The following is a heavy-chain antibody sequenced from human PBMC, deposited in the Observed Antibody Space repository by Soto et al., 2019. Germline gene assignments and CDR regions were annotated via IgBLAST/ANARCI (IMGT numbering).Heavy chain of an antibody. CDR3: ARQIAVFGVVIIGSWYFDL. V-gene: IGHV4-39*01. CDR2: IYYSGRT. J-gene: IGHJ2*01. Sequence: SETRSLTCTVSGGSISSSSYYWGWIRQPPGKGLEWIGSIYYSGRTYYNPSLKSRVTISVATSKNQFSLKLSSVTAADTAVYYCARQIAVFGVVIIGSWYFDLWGSAPLVTVYS. D-gene: IGHD3-3*01. CDR1: GGSISSSSYY.